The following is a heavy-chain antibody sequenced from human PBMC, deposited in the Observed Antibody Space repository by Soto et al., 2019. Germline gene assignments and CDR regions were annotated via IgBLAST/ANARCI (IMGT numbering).Heavy chain of an antibody. CDR1: GFTFSEAW. Sequence: GGSLRLSCAASGFTFSEAWMSWVRQAPGKGLEWIGRIKTKSDGETTDYITPVKGRFTISRDDSKNTVYLQMNSLKTEDTAVYYCTTGIKVTWGQGTLVTVSS. CDR3: TTGIKVT. D-gene: IGHD2-15*01. J-gene: IGHJ5*02. V-gene: IGHV3-15*01. CDR2: IKTKSDGETT.